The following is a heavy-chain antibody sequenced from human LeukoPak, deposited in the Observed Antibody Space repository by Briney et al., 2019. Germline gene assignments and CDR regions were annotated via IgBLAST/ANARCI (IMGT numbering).Heavy chain of an antibody. Sequence: GGSLRLSCAASGFTFSSYSMNWVRQAPGKGLEWVAFIQYDESIRLYGDSVKGRFTISRDNSKNTLYLQMNSLRPEDTAMYYCAKDVVGQQWPENYWGQGTLVTVSS. CDR2: IQYDESIR. D-gene: IGHD6-19*01. CDR1: GFTFSSYS. V-gene: IGHV3-30*02. CDR3: AKDVVGQQWPENY. J-gene: IGHJ4*02.